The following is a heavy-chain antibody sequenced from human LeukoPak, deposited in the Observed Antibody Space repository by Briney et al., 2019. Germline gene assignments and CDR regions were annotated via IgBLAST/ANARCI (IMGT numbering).Heavy chain of an antibody. D-gene: IGHD3-9*01. CDR1: GYTFTSYY. V-gene: IGHV1-46*01. CDR3: ARVGNYDILTGYNDY. CDR2: INPSGGST. J-gene: IGHJ4*02. Sequence: GASVKVSCKASGYTFTSYYMHWVRQAPGQGLEWMGIINPSGGSTSYAQKFQGRVTMTRDTSTSTVYMELSSLRSEDTAVYYCARVGNYDILTGYNDYWGQGTLVTVSS.